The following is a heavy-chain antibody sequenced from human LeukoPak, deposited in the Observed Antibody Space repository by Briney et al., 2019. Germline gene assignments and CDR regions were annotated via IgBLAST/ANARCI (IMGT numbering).Heavy chain of an antibody. D-gene: IGHD2-2*01. CDR2: INDDWGTT. J-gene: IGHJ5*02. CDR1: GFSFRSYA. V-gene: IGHV3-64*04. Sequence: PGGSLRLSCSASGFSFRSYAMHWVRQAPGKGLEFVSGINDDWGTTDYADSVKGRFTISRDNSKNTLYLQMNSLRGEDTAVYYCAKLTRGYCSSTACPNWFDPWGQGTLVTVSS. CDR3: AKLTRGYCSSTACPNWFDP.